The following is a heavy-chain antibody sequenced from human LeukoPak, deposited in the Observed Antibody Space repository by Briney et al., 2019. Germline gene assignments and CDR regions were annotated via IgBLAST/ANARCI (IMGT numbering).Heavy chain of an antibody. Sequence: SETLSLTCAVYGGSFSGYYWSWIRQPPGKGLEWIGEINHSGSTNNNPSLKSRVTISVDTSKNQFSLKLSSVTAADTAVYYRARGAGPAKLDYWGQGTLVTVSS. CDR2: INHSGST. CDR1: GGSFSGYY. V-gene: IGHV4-34*01. J-gene: IGHJ4*02. D-gene: IGHD4/OR15-4a*01. CDR3: ARGAGPAKLDY.